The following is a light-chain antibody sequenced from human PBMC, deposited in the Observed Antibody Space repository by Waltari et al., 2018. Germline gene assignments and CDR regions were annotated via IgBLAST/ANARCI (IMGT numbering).Light chain of an antibody. CDR2: AAS. Sequence: DIQLTQSPSSLSASVGERVTITCRASQTIVRSLNWYQQQPGKAPKLLIYAASNLQSGVPSRFRGSGSGTDFTLTIASLQPEDFATYYCQQSFTTPTFDGGTTVDIK. V-gene: IGKV1-39*01. CDR3: QQSFTTPT. J-gene: IGKJ4*01. CDR1: QTIVRS.